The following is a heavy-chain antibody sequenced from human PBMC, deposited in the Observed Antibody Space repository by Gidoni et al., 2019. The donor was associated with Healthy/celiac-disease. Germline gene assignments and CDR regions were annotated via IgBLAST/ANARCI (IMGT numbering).Heavy chain of an antibody. D-gene: IGHD2-15*01. V-gene: IGHV3-73*02. CDR3: TRHPRYCSGGSCYSYNWFDP. J-gene: IGHJ5*02. CDR2: IRSKANSYAT. Sequence: EVQLVESGGGLVQPGGSLELSCAASGFTFSGSALLCVRQASGKGLEWVGRIRSKANSYATAYAASVKGRFTISRDDSKNTAYLQMNSLKTEDTAVYYCTRHPRYCSGGSCYSYNWFDPWGQGTLVTVSS. CDR1: GFTFSGSA.